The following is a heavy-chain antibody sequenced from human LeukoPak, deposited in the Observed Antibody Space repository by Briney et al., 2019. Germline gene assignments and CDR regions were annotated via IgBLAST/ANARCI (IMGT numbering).Heavy chain of an antibody. CDR3: ARQIAAATLYYFDY. V-gene: IGHV4-39*01. Sequence: ASETLSLTCTVSGGSISSSSYYWGWIRQPPGKGLEWIGSIYYGGSTYYNPSLKSRVTISVDTSKNQFSLKLGSVTAADTAVYYCARQIAAATLYYFDYWGQGTLVTVSS. CDR2: IYYGGST. CDR1: GGSISSSSYY. D-gene: IGHD6-13*01. J-gene: IGHJ4*02.